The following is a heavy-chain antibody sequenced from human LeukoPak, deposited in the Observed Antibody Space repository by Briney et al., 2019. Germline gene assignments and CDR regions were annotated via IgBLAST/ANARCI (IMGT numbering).Heavy chain of an antibody. D-gene: IGHD5-18*01. J-gene: IGHJ4*02. CDR3: ARVSVDTAMVPDY. CDR1: GFAFSDYY. Sequence: GGSLRLSCAASGFAFSDYYMSWIRQAPGKWLEWVSYISSSGSTIYYADSVKGRFTISRDNAKNSLYLQMYSLRAEDTAVYYCARVSVDTAMVPDYWGQGTLVTVSS. V-gene: IGHV3-11*04. CDR2: ISSSGSTI.